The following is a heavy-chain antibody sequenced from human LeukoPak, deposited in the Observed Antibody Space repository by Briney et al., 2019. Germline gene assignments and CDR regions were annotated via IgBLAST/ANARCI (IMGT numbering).Heavy chain of an antibody. D-gene: IGHD4-11*01. J-gene: IGHJ6*03. Sequence: ASVKVSCKASGYTFTTYGINWVRQAPGQGLEWMGWISTYDGNTNYAQKLRGRVSMIRDTSTSTAYLELRSLRSDDTAVYYCARILPRQYRPPYYYYMDVWGKGTTVTVSS. CDR2: ISTYDGNT. CDR3: ARILPRQYRPPYYYYMDV. CDR1: GYTFTTYG. V-gene: IGHV1-18*01.